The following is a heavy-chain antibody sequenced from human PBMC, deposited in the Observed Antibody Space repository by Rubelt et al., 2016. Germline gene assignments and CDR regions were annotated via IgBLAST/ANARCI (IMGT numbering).Heavy chain of an antibody. CDR3: ATGGDFGVVIPNWFDP. CDR1: GGTFSSYA. J-gene: IGHJ5*02. CDR2: IIPIFGTA. Sequence: QVQLVQSGAEVKKPGSSVKVSCKASGGTFSSYAISWVRQAPGQGLEWMGGIIPIFGTANYAQKFQGRVMITADESTSTAYMELSSLRSEDTAVYYCATGGDFGVVIPNWFDPWGQGTLVTVSS. D-gene: IGHD3-3*01. V-gene: IGHV1-69*01.